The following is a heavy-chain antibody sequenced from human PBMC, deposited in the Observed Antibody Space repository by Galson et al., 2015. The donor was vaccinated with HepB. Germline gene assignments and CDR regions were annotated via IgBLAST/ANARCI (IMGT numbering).Heavy chain of an antibody. D-gene: IGHD1-1*01. J-gene: IGHJ3*02. CDR3: AREGSKYSWKDDAFHI. CDR2: ISFEGTNK. CDR1: GLTFNSYA. Sequence: SLRLSCAASGLTFNSYAMHWVRQAPGKGLEWVALISFEGTNKFYADSVKGRFTISRDNSKNTLYLQMNSLRAEDTAVYYCAREGSKYSWKDDAFHIWGQGTMVTVSS. V-gene: IGHV3-30-3*01.